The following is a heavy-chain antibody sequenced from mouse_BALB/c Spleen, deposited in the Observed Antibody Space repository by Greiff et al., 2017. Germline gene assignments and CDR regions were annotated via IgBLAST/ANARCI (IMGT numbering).Heavy chain of an antibody. J-gene: IGHJ4*01. CDR2: INPSNGGT. V-gene: IGHV1S81*02. CDR1: GYTFTSYY. CDR3: KRPSTTVVPCYAMDY. D-gene: IGHD1-1*01. Sequence: QVQLQQSGAELVKPGASVKLSCKASGYTFTSYYMYWVKQRPGQGLEWIGEINPSNGGTNFNEKFKSKDTLTVDKSSSTAYMQLSSLTSEDSAVYYCKRPSTTVVPCYAMDYWGQGTSVTVSS.